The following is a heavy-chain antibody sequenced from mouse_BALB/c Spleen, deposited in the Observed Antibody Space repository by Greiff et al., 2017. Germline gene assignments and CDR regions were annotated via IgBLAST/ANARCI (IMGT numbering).Heavy chain of an antibody. V-gene: IGHV2-9*02. Sequence: VKLVESGPGLVAPSQSLSITCTVSGFSLTSYGVHWVRQPPGKGLEWLGVIWAGGSTNYNSALMSRLSISKDNSKSQVFLKMNSLQTDDTAMYYSARDRCYGSSYYALDYWGEGDSVTVSS. D-gene: IGHD1-1*01. CDR2: IWAGGST. J-gene: IGHJ4*01. CDR3: ARDRCYGSSYYALDY. CDR1: GFSLTSYG.